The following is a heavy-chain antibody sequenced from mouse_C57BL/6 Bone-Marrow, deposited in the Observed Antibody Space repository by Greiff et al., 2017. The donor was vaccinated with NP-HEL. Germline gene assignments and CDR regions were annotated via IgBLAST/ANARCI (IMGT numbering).Heavy chain of an antibody. J-gene: IGHJ3*01. V-gene: IGHV2-2*01. CDR2: IWSGGST. CDR3: ARSAY. Sequence: QVQLQQSGPGLVQPSQSLSITCTVSGFSLTSYGVHWVRQSPGKGLEWLGVIWSGGSTDYNAAFISRLSISKDNSKSQVFFKMNRLQADDTAIYYCARSAYWGQGTLVTVSA. CDR1: GFSLTSYG.